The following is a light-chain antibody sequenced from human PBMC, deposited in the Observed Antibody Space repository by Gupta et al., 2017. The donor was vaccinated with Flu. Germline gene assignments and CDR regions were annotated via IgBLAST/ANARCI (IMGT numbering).Light chain of an antibody. V-gene: IGLV3-21*02. CDR3: QVRDFDTDHYV. Sequence: ALPQAPQVPVAPGQTAKATCGGNNIGRKSVPWYQQKPGRAPLLVVCNDSDRPSGFPERFSGSNSGNTATLTIREVEVGDEADYYCQVRDFDTDHYVFGTGTTVTVL. J-gene: IGLJ1*01. CDR2: NDS. CDR1: NIGRKS.